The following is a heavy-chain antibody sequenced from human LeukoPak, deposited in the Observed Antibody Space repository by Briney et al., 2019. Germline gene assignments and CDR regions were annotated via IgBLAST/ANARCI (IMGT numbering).Heavy chain of an antibody. V-gene: IGHV3-74*01. J-gene: IGHJ4*02. Sequence: PGGSLRLSCAASGFTLSSYWMHWVRQAPGKGLVWVSHINIDGSNTRYADSVKGRFTISRDNAENTLYLQMNSLRAEDTAVYYCATKRGGYFDYWGQGTLVTVSS. CDR2: INIDGSNT. CDR1: GFTLSSYW. CDR3: ATKRGGYFDY.